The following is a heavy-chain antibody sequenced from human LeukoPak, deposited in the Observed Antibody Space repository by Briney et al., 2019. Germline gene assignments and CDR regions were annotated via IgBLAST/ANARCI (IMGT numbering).Heavy chain of an antibody. CDR3: AELGITMIGGV. D-gene: IGHD3-10*02. Sequence: GGSLRLSCAASGFTFSDSYMTWIRQAPGKGLEWVSYISNSGSSIYYADSVKGRFTISRDNAKNPLYLQMNSLRAEDTAVYYCAELGITMIGGVWGKGTTVTISS. V-gene: IGHV3-11*04. CDR1: GFTFSDSY. CDR2: ISNSGSSI. J-gene: IGHJ6*04.